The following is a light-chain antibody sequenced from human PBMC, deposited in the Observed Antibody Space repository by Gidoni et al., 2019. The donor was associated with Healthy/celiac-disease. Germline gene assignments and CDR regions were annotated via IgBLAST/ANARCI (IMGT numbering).Light chain of an antibody. CDR3: QQYNSYSWR. V-gene: IGKV1-5*01. J-gene: IGKJ1*01. Sequence: IQMPHSPSTLSASVGDRVTITCRASQSISSWLAWYQQKPGKAPKLLIYDASSLESGVPSRFSGSGSGTEFTLTISSLQPDDFATYYCQQYNSYSWRFGQGTKVEIK. CDR2: DAS. CDR1: QSISSW.